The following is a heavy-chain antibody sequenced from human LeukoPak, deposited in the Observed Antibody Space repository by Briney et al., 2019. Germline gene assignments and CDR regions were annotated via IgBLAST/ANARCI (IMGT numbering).Heavy chain of an antibody. CDR1: GFTFINAW. CDR2: IKAKAHGGTI. D-gene: IGHD3-10*01. Sequence: GGSLRLSCAASGFTFINAWMAWVRQAPGKGLEWVGRIKAKAHGGTIEYAAPVKGRFTISRDESTNTVNLQMKSLKNEDTAVYYCTVGLWFGELYLDYWGQGTLVTVSS. V-gene: IGHV3-15*01. CDR3: TVGLWFGELYLDY. J-gene: IGHJ4*02.